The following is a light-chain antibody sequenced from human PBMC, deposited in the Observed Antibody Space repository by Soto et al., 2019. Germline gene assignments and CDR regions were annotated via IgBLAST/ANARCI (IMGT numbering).Light chain of an antibody. CDR2: DAS. V-gene: IGKV3D-20*02. Sequence: EIVLTQSPGTLSLSPGERATLSCRASQSVGSTYLAWYQQKPGQAPRLLIYDASSRATGIPDRFSGSGSGTDFTLTISSLRPEDFAVYYCQQRSNWPDAFGQGTRLEIK. J-gene: IGKJ5*01. CDR1: QSVGSTY. CDR3: QQRSNWPDA.